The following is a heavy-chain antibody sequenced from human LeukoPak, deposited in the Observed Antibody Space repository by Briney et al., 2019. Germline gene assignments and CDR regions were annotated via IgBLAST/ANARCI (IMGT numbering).Heavy chain of an antibody. D-gene: IGHD3-22*01. Sequence: MPGGSLRLSCVASGFTFSSYAMSWVRQAPRKGLEWVSSISSRSNDIYYLDSVKGRFTISGDNARNSLFLQMNSLRGEDTAVYYCARYVYDSSGYSAQYWGQGTLVTVSS. CDR3: ARYVYDSSGYSAQY. J-gene: IGHJ4*02. CDR2: ISSRSNDI. V-gene: IGHV3-21*01. CDR1: GFTFSSYA.